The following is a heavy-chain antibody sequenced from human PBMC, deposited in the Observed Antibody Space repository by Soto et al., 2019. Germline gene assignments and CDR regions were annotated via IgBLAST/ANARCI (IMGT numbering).Heavy chain of an antibody. Sequence: QVQLVQSGAEVKKPGASVKVSCKASGYTFTSYGISWVRQAPGQGLEWMGWISAYNGNTNYAQKLQGRATMTTDTSTRTAYMDLSSLRSVDTAVYYCARDPQWPPDRYWGQGTLVTVSS. CDR2: ISAYNGNT. D-gene: IGHD6-19*01. V-gene: IGHV1-18*01. CDR3: ARDPQWPPDRY. CDR1: GYTFTSYG. J-gene: IGHJ4*02.